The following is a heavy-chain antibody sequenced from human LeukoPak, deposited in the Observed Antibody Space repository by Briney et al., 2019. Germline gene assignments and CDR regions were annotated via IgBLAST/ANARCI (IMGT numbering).Heavy chain of an antibody. J-gene: IGHJ6*03. CDR3: ARQLHCSSTSCYRDYYYYYMDV. Sequence: GESLKISCKGSGYSSTSYWIGWVRQMPGKGLEWMGIIYPGDSDTRYSPSFQGQVTISADKSISTAYLQWSSLKASDTAMYYCARQLHCSSTSCYRDYYYYYMDVWGKGTTVTVSS. V-gene: IGHV5-51*01. CDR1: GYSSTSYW. D-gene: IGHD2-2*01. CDR2: IYPGDSDT.